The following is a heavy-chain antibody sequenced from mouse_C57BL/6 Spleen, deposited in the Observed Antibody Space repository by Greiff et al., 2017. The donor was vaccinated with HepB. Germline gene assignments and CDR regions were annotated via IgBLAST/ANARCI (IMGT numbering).Heavy chain of an antibody. CDR1: GFSLSTSGMG. CDR3: ARSSYGSKRSYAMDY. V-gene: IGHV8-12*01. Sequence: QVTLKESGPGILQSSQTLSLTCSFSGFSLSTSGMGVSWIRQPSGKGLEWLAHIYWDDDKRYNPSLKSRLTISKDTSRNQVFLKITSVDTADTATYYCARSSYGSKRSYAMDYWGQGTSVTVSS. J-gene: IGHJ4*01. D-gene: IGHD1-1*01. CDR2: IYWDDDK.